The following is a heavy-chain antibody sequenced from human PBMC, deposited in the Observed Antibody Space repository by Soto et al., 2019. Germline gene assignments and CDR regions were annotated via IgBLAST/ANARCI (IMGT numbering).Heavy chain of an antibody. D-gene: IGHD6-13*01. CDR3: ARAAAATPYYYYGMDV. J-gene: IGHJ6*02. CDR1: GFTFSSYG. V-gene: IGHV3-33*01. CDR2: IWYDGSNK. Sequence: GGSLRLSCAASGFTFSSYGMHWVRQAPGKGLEWVAVIWYDGSNKYYADSVKGRFTISRDNSKNTLYLQMNSLRAEDTAVYYCARAAAATPYYYYGMDVWGQGTTVTVSS.